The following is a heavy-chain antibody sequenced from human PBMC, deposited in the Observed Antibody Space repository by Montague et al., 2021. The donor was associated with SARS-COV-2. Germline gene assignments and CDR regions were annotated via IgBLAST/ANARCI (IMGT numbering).Heavy chain of an antibody. CDR1: GGSISSSNYY. V-gene: IGHV4-39*02. CDR2: IYDSGST. CDR3: ARRGRKLLPVATTIGGFDI. Sequence: SETLSLTCTVSGGSISSSNYYLDWIRQPPGKGLEWIGSIYDSGSTYYXPSLKSRVTISVDASKNHFSLKLSSVTAADTAVYYCARRGRKLLPVATTIGGFDIWGQGTMVTVSS. J-gene: IGHJ3*02. D-gene: IGHD5-12*01.